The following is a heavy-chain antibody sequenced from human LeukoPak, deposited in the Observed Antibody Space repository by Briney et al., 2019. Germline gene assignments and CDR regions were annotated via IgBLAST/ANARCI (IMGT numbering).Heavy chain of an antibody. CDR2: INPSGSFT. CDR3: ARDMIRGVVNH. Sequence: GGSLRLSCAVSGFTFSSNWMHWVRQVPGKGLVWVSLINPSGSFTTYADSVKGRFTISRDNAKNTLYMHLNSLRVEDTAVYYCARDMIRGVVNHWGQGTLVTVSS. V-gene: IGHV3-74*01. D-gene: IGHD3-10*01. J-gene: IGHJ5*02. CDR1: GFTFSSNW.